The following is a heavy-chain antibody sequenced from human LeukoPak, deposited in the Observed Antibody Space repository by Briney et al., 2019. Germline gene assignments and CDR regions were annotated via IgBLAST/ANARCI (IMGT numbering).Heavy chain of an antibody. J-gene: IGHJ4*02. CDR3: AKWSGDFPSYYLDY. V-gene: IGHV3-30*02. Sequence: PGGSLRLSCAASGFSFSNFGLHWVRQAPGKGLEWVALIRSDGGSKNYADSVKGRFTISRDASKNTVFLQMNSLRADDTAVYFCAKWSGDFPSYYLDYWGQGTLVTVSS. D-gene: IGHD4-17*01. CDR2: IRSDGGSK. CDR1: GFSFSNFG.